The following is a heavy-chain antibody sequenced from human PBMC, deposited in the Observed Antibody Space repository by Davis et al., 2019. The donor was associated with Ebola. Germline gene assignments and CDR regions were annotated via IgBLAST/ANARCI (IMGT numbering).Heavy chain of an antibody. CDR2: ISDDGKRQ. V-gene: IGHV3-30*04. CDR1: GFTFNYYA. J-gene: IGHJ4*02. CDR3: ARDRANILGFDF. D-gene: IGHD1-26*01. Sequence: PGGSLRLSCLASGFTFNYYAMHWVRQTPDKGLEWGARISDDGKRQKYADSIKGRFTISRDNSRNTVYLQMNSLRDEDTAVYYCARDRANILGFDFWGRGALVTVSS.